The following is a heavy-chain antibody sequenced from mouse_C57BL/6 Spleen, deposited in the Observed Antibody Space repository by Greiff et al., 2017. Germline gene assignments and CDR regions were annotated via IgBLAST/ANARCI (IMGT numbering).Heavy chain of an antibody. V-gene: IGHV1-69*01. Sequence: QVQLQQPGAELVMPGASVKLSCKASGYTFTSYWMHWVKQRPGQGLEWIGEIDPSDSYTNYNQKFKGKSTLTVDKSSSTAYMHLSSLTSEDSAVYYCASAVVAKDWYFDVWGTGTTVTVSS. CDR2: IDPSDSYT. CDR1: GYTFTSYW. D-gene: IGHD1-1*01. CDR3: ASAVVAKDWYFDV. J-gene: IGHJ1*03.